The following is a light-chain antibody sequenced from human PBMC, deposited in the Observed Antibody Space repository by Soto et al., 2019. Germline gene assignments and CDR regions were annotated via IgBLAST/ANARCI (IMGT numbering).Light chain of an antibody. CDR2: YHN. CDR3: ATWDVSLNVVL. CDR1: SSNIGSNT. J-gene: IGLJ2*01. Sequence: QSVLTQPPSASGTTGQRVTISCSGSSSNIGSNTVSWYQHLPGTAPKLLIYYHNQRPAGVPDRFSGSKSGTSASLAIGGLQFEDEANYYCATWDVSLNVVLFGGGTKLTVL. V-gene: IGLV1-44*01.